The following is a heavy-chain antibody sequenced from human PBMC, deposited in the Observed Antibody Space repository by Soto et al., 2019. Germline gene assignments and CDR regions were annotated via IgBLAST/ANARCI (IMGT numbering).Heavy chain of an antibody. D-gene: IGHD1-26*01. CDR1: GGSVSSGSYY. Sequence: SETLSLTCTVSGGSVSSGSYYWSWIRQPPGKGLEWIGYIYYSGSTNYNPSLKSRVTISVDTSKNQFSLKLSSVTVADTAVYYCARASYGRRINFDYWGQGTLVTVSS. CDR2: IYYSGST. J-gene: IGHJ4*02. V-gene: IGHV4-61*01. CDR3: ARASYGRRINFDY.